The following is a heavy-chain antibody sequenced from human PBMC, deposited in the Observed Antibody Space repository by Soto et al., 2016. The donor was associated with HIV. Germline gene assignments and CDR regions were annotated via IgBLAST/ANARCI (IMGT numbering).Heavy chain of an antibody. Sequence: QVQLEESGPGLLRPSETLSLTCNVSGTSIQTNYWSWMRQSPRKGLEWIGYLFHNGSGHYNSAFRSRLSASLDVSKSRLSLKLRSVTAADTALYIVESLGVLRSFAGVYPXYYTDVWGKAITVIVSS. CDR3: ESLGVLRSFAGVYPXYYTDV. V-gene: IGHV4-59*03. J-gene: IGHJ6*03. D-gene: IGHD3-9*01. CDR1: GTSIQTNY. CDR2: LFHNGSG.